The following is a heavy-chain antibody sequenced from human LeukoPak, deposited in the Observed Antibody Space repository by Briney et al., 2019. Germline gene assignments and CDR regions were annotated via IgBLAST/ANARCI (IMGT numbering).Heavy chain of an antibody. CDR1: GYSFTSYW. Sequence: GESLKISGKRSGYSFTSYWISWVRQMPGKGLEWMGRIDPSESYHNYSPSFQGHVTISADQSIRTAYLQWSSLKPSDPPWYSCGRLPRGGYYQLLWGAFDIWGQGTMVTVSS. V-gene: IGHV5-10-1*01. CDR3: GRLPRGGYYQLLWGAFDI. J-gene: IGHJ3*02. D-gene: IGHD2-2*01. CDR2: IDPSESYH.